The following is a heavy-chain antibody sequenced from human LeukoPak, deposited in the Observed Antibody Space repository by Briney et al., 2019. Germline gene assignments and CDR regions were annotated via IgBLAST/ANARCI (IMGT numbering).Heavy chain of an antibody. Sequence: SETLSLTCAVYGGSFGGYYWSWIRQPPGKGLEWIGEINHSGSTNYNPSLKSRVTISVDTSKNQFSLKLSSVTAADTAVYYCARVGIAVAGTGNWFDPWGQGTLVTVSS. CDR1: GGSFGGYY. J-gene: IGHJ5*02. V-gene: IGHV4-34*01. CDR3: ARVGIAVAGTGNWFDP. D-gene: IGHD6-19*01. CDR2: INHSGST.